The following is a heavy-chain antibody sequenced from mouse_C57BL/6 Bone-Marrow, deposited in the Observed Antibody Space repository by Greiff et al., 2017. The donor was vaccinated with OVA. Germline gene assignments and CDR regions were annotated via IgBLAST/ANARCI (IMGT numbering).Heavy chain of an antibody. CDR2: IDPSDSYT. J-gene: IGHJ3*01. CDR3: ASYDVYPWFAY. CDR1: GYTFTSYW. D-gene: IGHD2-3*01. V-gene: IGHV1-69*01. Sequence: VQLQQPGAELVMPGASVKLSCKASGYTFTSYWMHWVKQRPGQGLEWIGEIDPSDSYTNYNQKFKGKSTLTVDKSSSTAYMQLSSLTSEDSAVYYCASYDVYPWFAYWGQGTLVTVSA.